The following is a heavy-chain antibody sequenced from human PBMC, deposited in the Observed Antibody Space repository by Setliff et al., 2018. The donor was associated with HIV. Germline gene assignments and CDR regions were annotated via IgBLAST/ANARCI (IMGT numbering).Heavy chain of an antibody. D-gene: IGHD3-10*01. V-gene: IGHV4-38-2*02. CDR2: IIHSGST. Sequence: PSETLSLTCTVSGYSIGSGYYWSWIRQPPGKGLEWIGEIIHSGSTNYNPSLKSRVTISVDTSKNQFSLKLSSVTAADTAVYYCARGRFGAAVNYWGQGTLVTVSS. J-gene: IGHJ4*02. CDR3: ARGRFGAAVNY. CDR1: GYSIGSGYY.